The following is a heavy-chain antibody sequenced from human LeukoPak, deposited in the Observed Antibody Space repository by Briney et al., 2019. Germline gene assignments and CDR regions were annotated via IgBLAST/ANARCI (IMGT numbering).Heavy chain of an antibody. CDR1: GFPFSSYA. J-gene: IGHJ4*02. D-gene: IGHD3-10*01. CDR3: AKRASGSGTSLYYFDY. Sequence: GGSLRLFCAASGFPFSSYAMSWVRQAPGKGLEWVSLIGNSGGSAFYADSVKGRFTISRDNSKNTLYLQMSSLRAEDTAVYYCAKRASGSGTSLYYFDYWGQGTLVTVSS. CDR2: IGNSGGSA. V-gene: IGHV3-23*01.